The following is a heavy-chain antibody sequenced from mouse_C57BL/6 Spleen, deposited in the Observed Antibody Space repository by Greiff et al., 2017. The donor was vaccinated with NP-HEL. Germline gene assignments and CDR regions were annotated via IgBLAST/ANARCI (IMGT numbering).Heavy chain of an antibody. V-gene: IGHV1-69*01. CDR2: IDPSDSYT. J-gene: IGHJ2*01. Sequence: QVQLQQPGAELVMPGASVKLSCKASGYTFTSYWMHWVKQRPGQGLEWIGEIDPSDSYTNYNQKFKGKSTLTVDKSSSTAYMQLSSLTSEDSAVYYCARKRNYYGSSYDYWGKGTTLTGSS. CDR1: GYTFTSYW. D-gene: IGHD1-1*01. CDR3: ARKRNYYGSSYDY.